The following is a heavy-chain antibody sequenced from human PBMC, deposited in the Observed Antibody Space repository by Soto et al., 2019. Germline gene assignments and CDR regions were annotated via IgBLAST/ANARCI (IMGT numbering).Heavy chain of an antibody. Sequence: QVQLQESGPGLVKPSQTLSLTCTVSGGSISSGGYYWSWIRQHPGKGLEWIGYIYYSGSTYYNPSLKSRVPIAVDSSKNPSSLKLSSVAAAATAGYYCARVCGGDCHNGMDVWGQGTTVTVSS. V-gene: IGHV4-31*03. D-gene: IGHD2-21*02. CDR3: ARVCGGDCHNGMDV. CDR1: GGSISSGGYY. CDR2: IYYSGST. J-gene: IGHJ6*02.